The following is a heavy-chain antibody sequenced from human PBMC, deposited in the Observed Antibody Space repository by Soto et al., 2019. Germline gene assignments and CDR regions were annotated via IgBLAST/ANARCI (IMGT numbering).Heavy chain of an antibody. CDR3: ARERYVDY. J-gene: IGHJ4*02. CDR2: ISANNGNT. CDR1: GYAFTTYG. D-gene: IGHD1-1*01. V-gene: IGHV1-18*01. Sequence: QVHLVQSGAEVKKPGASVKVSCKGSGYAFTTYGITWVRQAPGQGLEWMGWISANNGNTTYAQKLQGRVTVTKDTNTSTAHMEPKSLKSDDTSVYYSARERYVDYWGQGALVTVYS.